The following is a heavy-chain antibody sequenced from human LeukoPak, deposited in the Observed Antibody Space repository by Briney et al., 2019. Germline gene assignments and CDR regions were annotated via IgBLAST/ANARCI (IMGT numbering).Heavy chain of an antibody. CDR2: ISAYNGNT. V-gene: IGHV1-18*01. D-gene: IGHD1-26*01. CDR3: ARGSDSVWELGSYYYYGMDV. CDR1: GYTFTSYG. J-gene: IGHJ6*02. Sequence: ASVKVSCKASGYTFTSYGISWVRQAPGQGLEWMGWISAYNGNTNYAQKLQGRVTMTTDTSTSTAYMELRSLRSDDTAVYYCARGSDSVWELGSYYYYGMDVWGQGTTVTVSS.